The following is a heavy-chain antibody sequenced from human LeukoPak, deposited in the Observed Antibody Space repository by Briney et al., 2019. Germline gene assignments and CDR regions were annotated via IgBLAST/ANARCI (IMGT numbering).Heavy chain of an antibody. J-gene: IGHJ4*02. V-gene: IGHV3-53*01. CDR1: GFTVSSNY. CDR3: ASFYGSGSYYRDSIDY. CDR2: IYSGGST. Sequence: GSLRLSCAASGFTVSSNYMSWVRQAPGKGLEWVSVIYSGGSTYYADSVKGRFTISRDNSKNTLYLQMNSLRAEDTAVYYCASFYGSGSYYRDSIDYWGQGTLVTVSS. D-gene: IGHD3-10*01.